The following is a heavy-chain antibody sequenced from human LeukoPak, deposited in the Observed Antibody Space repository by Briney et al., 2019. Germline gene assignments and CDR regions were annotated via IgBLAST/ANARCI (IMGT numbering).Heavy chain of an antibody. Sequence: PSETLSLTCAVYGGSFSGYYWSWIRQPPGKGLEWIGEINHSGSTNYNPSLKSRVTISVDTSKNQFSLKLSSVTAADTAVYYCARGRHYYGSGSYFGSRGGYFDYWGQGTLVTVSS. CDR3: ARGRHYYGSGSYFGSRGGYFDY. D-gene: IGHD3-10*01. CDR2: INHSGST. CDR1: GGSFSGYY. J-gene: IGHJ4*02. V-gene: IGHV4-34*01.